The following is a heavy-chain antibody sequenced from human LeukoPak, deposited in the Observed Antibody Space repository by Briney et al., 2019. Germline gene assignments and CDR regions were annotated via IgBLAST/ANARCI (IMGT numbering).Heavy chain of an antibody. CDR2: INSDGSST. J-gene: IGHJ4*02. V-gene: IGHV3-74*01. CDR3: ARDPLRFLEWSPFDY. Sequence: GGSLRLSCAASGFTFSSYWMHWVRQAPGKGLVWVSRINSDGSSTSYADSVKGRFTISRDNAKNSLYLQMNSLRAEDTAVYYCARDPLRFLEWSPFDYWGQGTLVTVSS. CDR1: GFTFSSYW. D-gene: IGHD3-3*01.